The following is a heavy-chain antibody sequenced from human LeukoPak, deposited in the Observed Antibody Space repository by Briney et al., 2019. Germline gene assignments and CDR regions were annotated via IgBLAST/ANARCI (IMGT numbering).Heavy chain of an antibody. Sequence: PGGSLRLSCAASGFTFSSYGMSWVRQAPGKGLEWVSAISGSGGSTYYADSVKGRFTISRDNSKNTLYLQMNSLRAEDTAVYYCAKAGGGLGSGYGQGYYYYMDVWGKGTTVTISS. D-gene: IGHD5-12*01. CDR2: ISGSGGST. CDR3: AKAGGGLGSGYGQGYYYYMDV. CDR1: GFTFSSYG. J-gene: IGHJ6*03. V-gene: IGHV3-23*01.